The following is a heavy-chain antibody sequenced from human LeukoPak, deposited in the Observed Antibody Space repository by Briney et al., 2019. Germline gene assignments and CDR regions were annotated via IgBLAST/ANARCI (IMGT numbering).Heavy chain of an antibody. CDR2: IDPNSGGT. D-gene: IGHD3-10*01. CDR1: GYTFTGYY. V-gene: IGHV1-2*02. CDR3: ARADMVRGVGLFFDRNWFDP. J-gene: IGHJ5*02. Sequence: ASVKVSCKASGYTFTGYYMHWVRQAPGQALEWMGWIDPNSGGTNYAQKFQGRVTMTRDTSIRTAYMELSRLRSDDTAMYYCARADMVRGVGLFFDRNWFDPWGQGTLVTVSS.